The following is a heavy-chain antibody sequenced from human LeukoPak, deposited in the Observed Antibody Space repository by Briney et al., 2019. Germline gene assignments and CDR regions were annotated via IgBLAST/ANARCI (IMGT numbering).Heavy chain of an antibody. V-gene: IGHV4-59*01. Sequence: PSETLSLTCTVPGASISGYYWSWIRQPPGKGLEWIGYIYYSGSTNYNPSLKSRLTISVDTSKHQFSLKLSSVTAADTAVYYCARGNGYNYYWGQGTLVTVSS. CDR1: GASISGYY. CDR2: IYYSGST. D-gene: IGHD5-24*01. CDR3: ARGNGYNYY. J-gene: IGHJ4*02.